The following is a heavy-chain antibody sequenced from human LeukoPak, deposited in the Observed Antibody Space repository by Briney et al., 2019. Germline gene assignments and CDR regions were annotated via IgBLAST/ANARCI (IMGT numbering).Heavy chain of an antibody. CDR1: GFSYSNTL. Sequence: GGSLRHSRAASGFSYSNTLVTWVCQAPGKGLEWVGRIKSSSDGGTTDYAAPVKGRFTISRDDSKNTLYLQMNSLNTEDTAVYFSTTALRWVQSPFNSWGRGTLVTVSS. CDR2: IKSSSDGGTT. D-gene: IGHD5-24*01. CDR3: TTALRWVQSPFNS. V-gene: IGHV3-15*01. J-gene: IGHJ4*02.